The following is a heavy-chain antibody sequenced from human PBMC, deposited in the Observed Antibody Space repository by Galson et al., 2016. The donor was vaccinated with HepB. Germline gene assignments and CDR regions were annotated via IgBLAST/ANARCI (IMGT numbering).Heavy chain of an antibody. D-gene: IGHD5-24*01. CDR2: ISGSGSTT. CDR3: VLEGEMATIGYYLDY. V-gene: IGHV3-23*01. CDR1: GFIFSDYA. J-gene: IGHJ4*02. Sequence: SLRLSCAASGFIFSDYAMSWVRQAPGKGLEWVSTISGSGSTTYDADYVKGRFTISRDKSKNTMYLEMNSLRAEDTAVDYCVLEGEMATIGYYLDYWGQETLVTVSS.